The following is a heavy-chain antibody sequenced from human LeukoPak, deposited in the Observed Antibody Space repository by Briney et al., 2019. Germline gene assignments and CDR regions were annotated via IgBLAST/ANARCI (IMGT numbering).Heavy chain of an antibody. CDR2: ISGSGSST. J-gene: IGHJ4*02. D-gene: IGHD5-18*01. CDR1: GFTFSSYA. CDR3: AKSGYNYGNFDY. Sequence: GGSLRLSCAASGFTFSSYAMSWVRQTPGKGLEWVSTISGSGSSTYYADPVKGRFAISRDNSKNTLYLQMNSPRAEDTAVYYCAKSGYNYGNFDYWGQGTLVTVSS. V-gene: IGHV3-23*01.